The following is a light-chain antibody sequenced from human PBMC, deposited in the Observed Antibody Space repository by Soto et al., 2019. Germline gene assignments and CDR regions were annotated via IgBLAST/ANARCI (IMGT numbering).Light chain of an antibody. J-gene: IGKJ1*01. V-gene: IGKV1-39*01. CDR1: QSISSY. CDR2: AAS. Sequence: DIRMSQSPSSLSASIGDRVTITCRASQSISSYLNWYQQKPGKAPHLLVYAASSLQSGVPSRFSGSGSGTDFTLTISSLQPEDFATYYCQQTYNTPRTFGQGTKVDI. CDR3: QQTYNTPRT.